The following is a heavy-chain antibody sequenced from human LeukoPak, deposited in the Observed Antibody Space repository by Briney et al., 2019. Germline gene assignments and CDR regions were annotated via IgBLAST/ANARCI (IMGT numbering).Heavy chain of an antibody. CDR1: GVSISSSSYY. CDR3: ARKGRYYGSGSYYKITWFDP. V-gene: IGHV4-39*07. Sequence: PSETLSLTCTVSGVSISSSSYYWVWSRQPPGKGLYWIVSIYYSVSTNYNPSLNGRFTISVDTAKIHYSLTRSSITAAATSANDCARKGRYYGSGSYYKITWFDPWGQGTLVTVSS. CDR2: IYYSVST. J-gene: IGHJ5*02. D-gene: IGHD3-10*01.